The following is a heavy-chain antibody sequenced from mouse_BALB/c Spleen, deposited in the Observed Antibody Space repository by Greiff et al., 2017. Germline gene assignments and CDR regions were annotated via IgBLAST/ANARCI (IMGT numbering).Heavy chain of an antibody. D-gene: IGHD2-3*01. CDR1: GFTFNTYA. CDR3: VSSMYSWFAY. Sequence: EVQLQESGGGLVQPKGSLKLSCAASGFTFNTYAMNWVRQAPGKGLEWVARIRSKSNNYATYYADSVKDRFTISRDDSQSMLYLHMNNLKTDDTAMYYGVSSMYSWFAYWGQGTLVTVSA. V-gene: IGHV10-1*02. J-gene: IGHJ3*01. CDR2: IRSKSNNYAT.